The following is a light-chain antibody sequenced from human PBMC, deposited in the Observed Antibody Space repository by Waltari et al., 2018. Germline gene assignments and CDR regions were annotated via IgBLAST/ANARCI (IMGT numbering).Light chain of an antibody. CDR2: EDS. V-gene: IGLV3-21*02. CDR1: NIETES. J-gene: IGLJ3*02. CDR3: QLWDTSNDRVV. Sequence: SIMLRQPPSMSVAPGQPARITCGGDNIETESVHWYQQSPAPDPLVIIYEDSARPSGMPRRFSGSNSGNTATLTITRVEAGDEADYYCQLWDTSNDRVVFGGGT.